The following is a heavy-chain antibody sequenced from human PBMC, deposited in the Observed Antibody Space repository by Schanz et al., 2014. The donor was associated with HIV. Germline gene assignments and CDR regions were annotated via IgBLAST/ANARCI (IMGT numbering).Heavy chain of an antibody. CDR1: GFTFSNFA. V-gene: IGHV3-23*01. J-gene: IGHJ4*02. Sequence: EVQMLESVGGSVQPGGSLRLSCAASGFTFSNFAMSWVRQAPGKGLEWVPSIRGSGVSTFYAGSVKGRFAISRDKSKNTLYLQMNSLRVEDTAVYYCAKMARSVAADTNFDYWGQGTLVTVSS. CDR3: AKMARSVAADTNFDY. CDR2: IRGSGVST. D-gene: IGHD6-19*01.